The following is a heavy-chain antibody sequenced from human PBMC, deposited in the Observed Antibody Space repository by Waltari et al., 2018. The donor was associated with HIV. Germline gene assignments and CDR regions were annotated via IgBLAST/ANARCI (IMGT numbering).Heavy chain of an antibody. CDR1: GVSLSDDY. Sequence: QVQLVESGGGLVKPGGSLRLSCVASGVSLSDDYISWIRQAPGKGLEWVSYISSRSTYIYYADSVRGRFSVSRDNAKNSVYLDLSSLRVDDTAFYYCAREHCSGGSCSGFDLWGQGTLVSVSS. D-gene: IGHD2-15*01. CDR3: AREHCSGGSCSGFDL. V-gene: IGHV3-11*05. CDR2: ISSRSTYI. J-gene: IGHJ4*02.